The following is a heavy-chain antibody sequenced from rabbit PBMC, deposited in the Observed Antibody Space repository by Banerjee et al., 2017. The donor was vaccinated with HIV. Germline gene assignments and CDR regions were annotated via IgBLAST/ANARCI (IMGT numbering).Heavy chain of an antibody. D-gene: IGHD8-1*01. Sequence: QEQLVESGGGLVRPEGSLKLSCTASGFSFSNKAVMCWVRQAPGKGLQWIACINAVTGKAVYATWAKGRFTFSKTSSTTVTLQMTSLTAADTATYFCARNLENYAGSSYLDLWGQGTLVTVS. CDR3: ARNLENYAGSSYLDL. J-gene: IGHJ4*01. CDR1: GFSFSNKAV. CDR2: INAVTGKA. V-gene: IGHV1S45*01.